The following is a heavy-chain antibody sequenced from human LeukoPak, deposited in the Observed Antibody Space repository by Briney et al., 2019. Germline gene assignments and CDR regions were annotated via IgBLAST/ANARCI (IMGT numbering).Heavy chain of an antibody. CDR1: GFTFSNYA. CDR2: ISGSGSST. CDR3: AKDHGGAMIVVLISFFDY. J-gene: IGHJ4*02. V-gene: IGHV3-23*01. Sequence: PGGSLRLSCAVSGFTFSNYAMSWARQAPGKGLEWVSTISGSGSSTYYADSVKGRFTISRDNSKNTLYLQMNSLRAEDTAVYYCAKDHGGAMIVVLISFFDYWGQGTLVTVSS. D-gene: IGHD3-22*01.